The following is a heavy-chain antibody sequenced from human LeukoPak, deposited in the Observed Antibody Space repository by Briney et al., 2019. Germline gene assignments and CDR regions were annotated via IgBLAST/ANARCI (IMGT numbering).Heavy chain of an antibody. D-gene: IGHD3-10*01. CDR1: GFTFSSYG. V-gene: IGHV3-30*02. Sequence: GGSLRLSCAASGFTFSSYGMHWVRQAPGKGLEWVAFIRYDGSNKYYADSVKGRFTISRDNSKNTLYLQMYSLRAEDTAVYYCAKNYGSGHNWFDPWGQGTLVTVSS. J-gene: IGHJ5*02. CDR3: AKNYGSGHNWFDP. CDR2: IRYDGSNK.